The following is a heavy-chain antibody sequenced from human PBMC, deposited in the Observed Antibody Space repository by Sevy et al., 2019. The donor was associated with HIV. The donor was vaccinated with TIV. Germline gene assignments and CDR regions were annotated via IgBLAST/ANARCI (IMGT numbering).Heavy chain of an antibody. J-gene: IGHJ5*02. CDR1: GDSISTYY. CDR2: IYYSGNT. CDR3: ARHWGVTRPFDP. Sequence: SETLSLTCSVFGDSISTYYWTWIRQPPGKGLEWIGYIYYSGNTNFNPSLKRRVTMSVDTSKNQFSLKLSSVTAADTAVYYCARHWGVTRPFDPWGQRTMVTVSS. D-gene: IGHD4-17*01. V-gene: IGHV4-59*01.